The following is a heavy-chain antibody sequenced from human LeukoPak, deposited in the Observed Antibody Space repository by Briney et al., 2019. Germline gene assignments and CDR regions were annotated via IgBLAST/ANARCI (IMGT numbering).Heavy chain of an antibody. V-gene: IGHV4-4*09. Sequence: SETLSLTCNVSGASMSSNYWSWIRQPPGKGLEWIGYIYHSGNTNYSPSLESRVTMSADESKNQFSLKVNFVSAADTAVYYCASTRRAAVAGRFDSWGQGTLVTVSS. D-gene: IGHD6-19*01. J-gene: IGHJ4*02. CDR2: IYHSGNT. CDR1: GASMSSNY. CDR3: ASTRRAAVAGRFDS.